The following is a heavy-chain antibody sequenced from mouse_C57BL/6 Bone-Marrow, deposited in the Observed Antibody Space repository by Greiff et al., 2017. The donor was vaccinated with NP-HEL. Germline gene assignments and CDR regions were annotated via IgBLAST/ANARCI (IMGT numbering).Heavy chain of an antibody. CDR2: IYPGSGST. Sequence: QVQLQQPGAELVKPGASVKMSCKASGYTFPSYWITWVKQRPGQGLEWIGDIYPGSGSTNYNEKFKSKATLTVDTSSSTAYMQLSSLTSEDSAVYYCARWDYGSSYLFAYWGQGTLVTVSA. J-gene: IGHJ3*01. CDR3: ARWDYGSSYLFAY. D-gene: IGHD1-1*01. V-gene: IGHV1-55*01. CDR1: GYTFPSYW.